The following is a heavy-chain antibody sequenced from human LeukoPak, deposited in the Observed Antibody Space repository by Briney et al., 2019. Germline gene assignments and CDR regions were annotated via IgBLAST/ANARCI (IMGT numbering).Heavy chain of an antibody. V-gene: IGHV3-30*18. CDR2: ISYDGSNK. Sequence: GGSLRLSCAASGFTFSSYGMRWVRQAPGKGLGWVAVISYDGSNKYYADSVKGRFTISRDNSKNTLYLQMNSLRAEDTAVYYCAKSTYGERYFDYWGQGTLVTVSS. D-gene: IGHD4-17*01. J-gene: IGHJ4*02. CDR3: AKSTYGERYFDY. CDR1: GFTFSSYG.